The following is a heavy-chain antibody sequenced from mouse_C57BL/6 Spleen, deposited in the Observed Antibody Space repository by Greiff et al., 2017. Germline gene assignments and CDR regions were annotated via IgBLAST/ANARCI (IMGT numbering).Heavy chain of an antibody. J-gene: IGHJ2*01. CDR2: IHPSDSDT. Sequence: QVQLQQPGAELVKPGASVKVSCKASGYTFTSYWMHWVKQRPGQGLEWIGRIHPSDSDTNYNQKFKGQATLTVDKSYSTAYLLLSSLTSEASEVYYCASYYYGRSPFDYWGQVTTLTVSS. CDR1: GYTFTSYW. CDR3: ASYYYGRSPFDY. D-gene: IGHD1-1*01. V-gene: IGHV1-74*01.